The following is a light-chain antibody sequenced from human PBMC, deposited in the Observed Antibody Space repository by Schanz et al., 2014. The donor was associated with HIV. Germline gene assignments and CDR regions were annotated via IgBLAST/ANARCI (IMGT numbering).Light chain of an antibody. CDR2: AAS. CDR3: QQYDISSWT. J-gene: IGKJ1*01. CDR1: QDISYY. V-gene: IGKV1-27*01. Sequence: DIQMTQSPSSLSASVRDRVTITCRASQDISYYLAWYQQKPGESPKLLIYAASTLQSGVPSRFSGSGSGTEFTLTISSLQPDDFATYYCQQYDISSWTFGLGTKVEIK.